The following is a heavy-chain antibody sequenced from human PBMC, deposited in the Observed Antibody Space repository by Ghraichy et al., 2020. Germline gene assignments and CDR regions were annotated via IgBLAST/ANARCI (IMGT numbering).Heavy chain of an antibody. V-gene: IGHV3-21*01. J-gene: IGHJ4*02. CDR2: ISSSSSYI. CDR3: ARDGWIDY. D-gene: IGHD5-12*01. CDR1: GFTFSSYS. Sequence: LSLTCAASGFTFSSYSMNWVRQAPGKGLELVSSISSSSSYIYYADSVKGRFTISRDNAKNSLYLQMNSLRAEDTAVYYCARDGWIDYWGQGTLVTVSS.